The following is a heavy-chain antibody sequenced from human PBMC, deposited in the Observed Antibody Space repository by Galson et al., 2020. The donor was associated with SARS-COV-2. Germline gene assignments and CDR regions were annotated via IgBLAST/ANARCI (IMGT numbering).Heavy chain of an antibody. CDR2: ISSSGSTI. J-gene: IGHJ4*02. V-gene: IGHV3-48*03. Sequence: GESLKISCAASGFTFSSYEMNWVRQAPGKGLEWVSYISSSGSTIYYADSVKGRFTISRDNAKNSLYLQMNSLRAEDTAVYYCARVRSRIQLWARPYYYFDYWGQGTLVTVSS. CDR3: ARVRSRIQLWARPYYYFDY. D-gene: IGHD5-18*01. CDR1: GFTFSSYE.